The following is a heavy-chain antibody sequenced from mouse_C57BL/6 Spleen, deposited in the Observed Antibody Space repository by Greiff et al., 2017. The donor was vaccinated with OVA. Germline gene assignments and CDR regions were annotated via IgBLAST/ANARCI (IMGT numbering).Heavy chain of an antibody. CDR2: IHPNSGST. CDR3: ARDPYYGSSYNWYVDD. V-gene: IGHV1-64*01. Sequence: QVQLQQPGAELVKPGASVKLSCKASGYTFTSYWMHWVKQRPGQGLEWIGMIHPNSGSTNYNEKFKSKATLTVDKSSSTAYMQLSSLTSEGSAVYYDARDPYYGSSYNWYVDDWGTGTTVTVSS. CDR1: GYTFTSYW. J-gene: IGHJ1*03. D-gene: IGHD1-1*01.